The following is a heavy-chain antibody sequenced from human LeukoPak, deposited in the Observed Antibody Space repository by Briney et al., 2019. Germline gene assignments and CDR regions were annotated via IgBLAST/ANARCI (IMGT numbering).Heavy chain of an antibody. D-gene: IGHD6-13*01. CDR3: ARGPRYSSSWSLGGWFDP. J-gene: IGHJ5*02. CDR1: GGSFSGYY. CDR2: INHSGST. V-gene: IGHV4-34*01. Sequence: SETLSLTCAVYGGSFSGYYWSWIRQPPGKGLEWIGEINHSGSTNYNPSLKGRVTISVDTSKNQFSLKLSSVTAADTAVYYCARGPRYSSSWSLGGWFDPWGQGTLVTVSS.